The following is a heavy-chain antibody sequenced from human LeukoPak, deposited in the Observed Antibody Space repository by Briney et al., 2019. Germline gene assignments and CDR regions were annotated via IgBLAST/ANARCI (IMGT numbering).Heavy chain of an antibody. J-gene: IGHJ5*02. D-gene: IGHD2-2*01. CDR3: ARDPRVGYCISSTCQGGYNYFDP. V-gene: IGHV3-7*01. CDR1: GFSFSSYW. Sequence: GGSLRLSCAASGFSFSSYWMNWVRQTPGKGLEWVANIKQDGSEKDYVDSVRGRFTISRDNAKNSLYLQMNSLRAEDTAVYYCARDPRVGYCISSTCQGGYNYFDPWGQGTLVTVTS. CDR2: IKQDGSEK.